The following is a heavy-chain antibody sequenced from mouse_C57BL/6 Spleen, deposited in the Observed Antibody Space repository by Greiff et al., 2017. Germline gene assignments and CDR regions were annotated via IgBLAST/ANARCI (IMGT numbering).Heavy chain of an antibody. Sequence: QVQLQQPGAELVRPGSSVKLSCKASGYTFTSYWMDWVKQRPGQGLEWIGNIYPSDSETNYNQKFKDKATLTVDKPSSTAYMQLSSLTSEDSAVYYCARDYHYFDYWGQGTTLTVSS. CDR1: GYTFTSYW. D-gene: IGHD2-4*01. J-gene: IGHJ2*01. CDR2: IYPSDSET. CDR3: ARDYHYFDY. V-gene: IGHV1-61*01.